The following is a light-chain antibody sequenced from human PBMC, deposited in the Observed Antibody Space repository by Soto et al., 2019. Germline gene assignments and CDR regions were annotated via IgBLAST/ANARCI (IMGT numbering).Light chain of an antibody. V-gene: IGKV2-28*01. CDR1: QSLLHSNGYNY. CDR2: LGS. J-gene: IGKJ5*01. Sequence: DIVMTQSPLSLPVTPGEPASISCRSSQSLLHSNGYNYLDWYLQKPGQSPQLLIYLGSNRASGVPDRFSGSGSGTDFTPKISRVEAEDVGVYYCMQALQTPLAFGQGTRLEIK. CDR3: MQALQTPLA.